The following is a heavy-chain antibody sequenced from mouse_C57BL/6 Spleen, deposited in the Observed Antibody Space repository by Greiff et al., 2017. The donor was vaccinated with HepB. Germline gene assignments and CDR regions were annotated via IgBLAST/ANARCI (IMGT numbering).Heavy chain of an antibody. CDR1: GFNIKDYY. J-gene: IGHJ2*01. Sequence: VQLKESGAELVKPGASVKLSCTASGFNIKDYYMHWVKQRTEQGLEWIGRIDPEDGETKYAPKFQGKATITADTSSNTAYLQLSSLTSEDTAVYYCARSQRGVVANFDYWGQGTTLTVSS. D-gene: IGHD1-1*01. V-gene: IGHV14-2*01. CDR3: ARSQRGVVANFDY. CDR2: IDPEDGET.